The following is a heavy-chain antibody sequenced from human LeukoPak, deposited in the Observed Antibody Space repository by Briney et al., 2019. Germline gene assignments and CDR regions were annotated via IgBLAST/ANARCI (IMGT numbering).Heavy chain of an antibody. D-gene: IGHD6-13*01. CDR2: IYYSGST. J-gene: IGHJ5*02. CDR1: GGSISSSSYY. Sequence: PSETLSLTCTVSGGSISSSSYYWGWIRQPPGKGLEWIGSIYYSGSTYYNPSLKSRVTISVDTSKNQFSLKLSSVTAADTAVYYCATQQLGNWFDPWGQGTLVTVSS. CDR3: ATQQLGNWFDP. V-gene: IGHV4-39*07.